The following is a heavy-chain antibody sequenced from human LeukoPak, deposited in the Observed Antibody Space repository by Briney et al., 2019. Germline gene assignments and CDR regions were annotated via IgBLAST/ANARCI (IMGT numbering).Heavy chain of an antibody. CDR3: ARGVDYYGV. Sequence: SETLSLTCVVSGDSVSSSHWWSWVRQPPGKGLEWIGEINHSGGTNYNPSLKSRVTISVDTSKKQFSLKLSSVTAADTAVYYCARGVDYYGVWGQGTLVTVSS. D-gene: IGHD3-10*01. J-gene: IGHJ4*02. CDR1: GDSVSSSHW. V-gene: IGHV4-4*02. CDR2: INHSGGT.